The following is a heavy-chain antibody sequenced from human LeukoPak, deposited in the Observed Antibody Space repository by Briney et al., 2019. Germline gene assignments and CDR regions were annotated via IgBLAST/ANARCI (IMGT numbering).Heavy chain of an antibody. Sequence: GRSLRLSCAASGFTFDDYAMHWVRQAPGKGLEWVSGISWNSGSIGYADSAKGRFTISRDNAKNSLYLQMNSLRAEDTALYYCAKGGSSGWRGSYYFDYWGQGTLVTVSS. D-gene: IGHD6-19*01. V-gene: IGHV3-9*01. CDR2: ISWNSGSI. J-gene: IGHJ4*02. CDR1: GFTFDDYA. CDR3: AKGGSSGWRGSYYFDY.